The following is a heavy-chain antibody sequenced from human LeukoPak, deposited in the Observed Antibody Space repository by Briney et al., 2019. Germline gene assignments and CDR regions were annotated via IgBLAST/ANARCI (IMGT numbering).Heavy chain of an antibody. Sequence: GGSLRLSCAASGFTVSSNYMSWVRQAPGKGLEWVSVIYSGGSTYYADSVKGRFTISRDNSKNTLYLQMNSLRAEDTAVYYCARVYHYYNGMDVWGQGTTVTVSS. CDR3: ARVYHYYNGMDV. CDR2: IYSGGST. CDR1: GFTVSSNY. V-gene: IGHV3-66*01. J-gene: IGHJ6*02.